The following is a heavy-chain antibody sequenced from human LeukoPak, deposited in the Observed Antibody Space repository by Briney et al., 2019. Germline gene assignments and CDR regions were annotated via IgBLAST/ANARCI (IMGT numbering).Heavy chain of an antibody. J-gene: IGHJ4*02. D-gene: IGHD3-10*01. V-gene: IGHV4-39*01. CDR2: IHYGGAT. CDR1: GVSISGGSFY. CDR3: ARRQVTSGTKYFDF. Sequence: NPSETLSLTCTVSGVSISGGSFYWGWIRQPPGKGLEWIGIIHYGGATYSNPSLKSRVTISIGTSKNQLSLKLNSVTAADTAVYYCARRQVTSGTKYFDFWGQGTLVTVSS.